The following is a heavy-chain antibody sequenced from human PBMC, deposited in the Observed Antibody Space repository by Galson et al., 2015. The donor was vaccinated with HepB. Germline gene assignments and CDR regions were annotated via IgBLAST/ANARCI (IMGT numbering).Heavy chain of an antibody. CDR3: ASLPYYYDSSGYYYDVDY. J-gene: IGHJ4*02. CDR2: IIPIFGTA. Sequence: SVKVSCKASGGTFSSYAISWVRQAPGQGLEWMGGIIPIFGTANYAQKFQGRVTITADESTSTAYMELSSLRSEDTAVYYCASLPYYYDSSGYYYDVDYWGQGTLVTVSS. D-gene: IGHD3-22*01. CDR1: GGTFSSYA. V-gene: IGHV1-69*13.